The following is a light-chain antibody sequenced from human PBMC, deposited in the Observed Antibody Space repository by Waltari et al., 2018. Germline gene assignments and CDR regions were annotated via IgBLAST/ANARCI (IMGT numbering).Light chain of an antibody. Sequence: DIQMTQSPSTLSAFVGDRVTLTCRASQDIDMWLAWYQHKPGKAPKPLIYKASSLQSGVPSRFSGSGSETEVTLTISSLQSDDFATYYCQQYDSDPWTFGQGTKVET. J-gene: IGKJ1*01. CDR2: KAS. CDR1: QDIDMW. V-gene: IGKV1-5*03. CDR3: QQYDSDPWT.